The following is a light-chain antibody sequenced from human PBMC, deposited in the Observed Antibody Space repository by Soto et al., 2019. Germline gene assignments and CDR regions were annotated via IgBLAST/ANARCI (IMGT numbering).Light chain of an antibody. CDR1: QSLLHSNGYNY. CDR3: MQALQAPFT. CDR2: SGS. Sequence: EIVMTQSPLSLPVTPGEPASISCKSSQSLLHSNGYNYLDWYLQKPGQSPQLLIYSGSNRASGVTESFSGSGSGTDFTLKISRVEAEDVAVYYCMQALQAPFTFGPGTKVDIK. J-gene: IGKJ3*01. V-gene: IGKV2-28*01.